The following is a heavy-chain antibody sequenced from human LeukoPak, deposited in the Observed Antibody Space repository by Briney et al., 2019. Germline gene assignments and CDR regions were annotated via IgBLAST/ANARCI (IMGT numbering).Heavy chain of an antibody. J-gene: IGHJ1*01. CDR3: AXMRYSXGWYAV. D-gene: IGHD6-19*01. CDR2: IYYSGST. V-gene: IGHV4-59*01. CDR1: GGSISSYY. Sequence: SETLSLTCAVYGGSISSYYWSWIRQPPGKGLEWIGYIYYSGSTNYNPSLKSRVTISVDTSKNQFSLKLSSVTAADTAVYYCAXMRYSXGWYAVWGQGXLXXXSS.